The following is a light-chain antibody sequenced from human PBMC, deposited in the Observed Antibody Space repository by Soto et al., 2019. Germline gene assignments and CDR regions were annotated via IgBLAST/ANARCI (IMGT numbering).Light chain of an antibody. J-gene: IGKJ4*01. V-gene: IGKV3-20*01. Sequence: EIVLTQSPGTLSLSPGERATLSCRASQSVSSSYLAWYQQKPGQAPRLLIYGASSRATGIPDRFNGSGSGTDFTLTISRLEPEDFAVYYCQQYGSSPSTFGGGTKVEIK. CDR3: QQYGSSPST. CDR2: GAS. CDR1: QSVSSSY.